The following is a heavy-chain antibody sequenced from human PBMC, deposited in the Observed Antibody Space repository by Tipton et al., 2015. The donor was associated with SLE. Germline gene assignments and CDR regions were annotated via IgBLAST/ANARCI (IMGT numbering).Heavy chain of an antibody. D-gene: IGHD1-26*01. J-gene: IGHJ4*02. V-gene: IGHV3-30*04. CDR2: ISYDGSNK. CDR3: ARGWEPPGFDY. CDR1: GFTFSSYA. Sequence: SLRLSSAASGFTFSSYAVLWIRPAPGKGLEWVAVISYDGSNKYYADSVKGRFTISRDNSKNTLYLQMNSLRAEDTAVYYCARGWEPPGFDYWGQGTLVTVSS.